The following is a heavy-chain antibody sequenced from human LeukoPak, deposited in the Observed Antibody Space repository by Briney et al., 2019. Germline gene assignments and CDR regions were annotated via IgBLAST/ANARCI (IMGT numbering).Heavy chain of an antibody. Sequence: SEALSLTCAVYGGSFSGYYWSWIRQPPGKGLEWIGEINHSGSTNYNPSLKSRVTISVDTSKNQFSLKLSSVTAADTAVYYCARESSYDYVWGSYRLYAAFDYWGQGTLVTVSS. D-gene: IGHD3-16*02. J-gene: IGHJ4*02. V-gene: IGHV4-34*01. CDR1: GGSFSGYY. CDR3: ARESSYDYVWGSYRLYAAFDY. CDR2: INHSGST.